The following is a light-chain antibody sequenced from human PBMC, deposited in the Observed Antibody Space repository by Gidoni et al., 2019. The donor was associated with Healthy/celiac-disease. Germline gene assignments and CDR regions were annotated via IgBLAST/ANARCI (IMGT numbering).Light chain of an antibody. Sequence: DIQITQSPSSLSASVGDRVTITCRASKSISSYLNWYQQKPGKAPKILIYAASSLQSGVPSRFSGSGSGTDFTLTISSLQPEDFATYYCQQSYSTPYTFGQGTKLEIK. CDR1: KSISSY. CDR3: QQSYSTPYT. V-gene: IGKV1-39*01. CDR2: AAS. J-gene: IGKJ2*01.